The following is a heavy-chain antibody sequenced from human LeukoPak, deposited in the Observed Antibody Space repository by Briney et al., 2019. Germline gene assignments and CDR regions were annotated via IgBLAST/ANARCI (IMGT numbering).Heavy chain of an antibody. J-gene: IGHJ5*02. CDR2: INHSGST. CDR1: GGSFSGYY. Sequence: SETLSLTCAVYGGSFSGYYWSWIRQPPGKGLEWIGEINHSGSTNYNPSLKSRVTISVDTSKNQFSLKLSSLTAADTAVYYCARGQMGRFLEWLYPSYNWFDPWGQGTLVTVSS. V-gene: IGHV4-34*01. D-gene: IGHD3-3*01. CDR3: ARGQMGRFLEWLYPSYNWFDP.